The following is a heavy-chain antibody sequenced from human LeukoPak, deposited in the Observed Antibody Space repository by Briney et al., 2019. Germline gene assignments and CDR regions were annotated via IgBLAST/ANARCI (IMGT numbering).Heavy chain of an antibody. Sequence: PGRSLRLSCAASGFTFSSYAMHWVRQAPGKGLEWVAVISYDGSNKYYADSVKGRFTISRDNSKNTLYLQMNSLRAEDTAVYYCAKDKYYDSSGYLNYWGQGTLVTVSS. CDR1: GFTFSSYA. J-gene: IGHJ4*02. D-gene: IGHD3-22*01. CDR3: AKDKYYDSSGYLNY. CDR2: ISYDGSNK. V-gene: IGHV3-30-3*01.